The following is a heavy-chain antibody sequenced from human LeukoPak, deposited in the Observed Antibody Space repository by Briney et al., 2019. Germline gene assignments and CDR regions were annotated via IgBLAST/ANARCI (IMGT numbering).Heavy chain of an antibody. D-gene: IGHD3-22*01. CDR2: IYYSGST. Sequence: SETLSLTCTVSGGSISSYYWSWIRQPPGKGLEWIGYIYYSGSTNYNPSLKSRVTISVDTSKNQFSLKLSSVTAADTAVYYCARGGLGDYDSSGYYFAAFDIWGQGTMVTVSS. J-gene: IGHJ3*02. CDR1: GGSISSYY. CDR3: ARGGLGDYDSSGYYFAAFDI. V-gene: IGHV4-59*01.